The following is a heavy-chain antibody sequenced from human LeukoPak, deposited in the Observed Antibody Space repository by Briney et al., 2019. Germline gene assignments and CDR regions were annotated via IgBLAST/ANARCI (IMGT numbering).Heavy chain of an antibody. D-gene: IGHD3-22*01. J-gene: IGHJ4*02. Sequence: GGSLRLSCAASGFTFSDYYMSWIRQAPGKGLEWVSYISSSSYTNYADSVKGRFTISRDNAKNSLYLQMNSLRAEDTAVYYCTRLLYYYDSDIYQRYFDYWGQGTLVTVSS. CDR2: ISSSSYT. V-gene: IGHV3-11*06. CDR1: GFTFSDYY. CDR3: TRLLYYYDSDIYQRYFDY.